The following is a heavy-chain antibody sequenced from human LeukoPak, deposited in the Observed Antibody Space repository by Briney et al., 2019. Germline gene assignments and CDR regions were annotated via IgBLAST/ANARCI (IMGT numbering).Heavy chain of an antibody. J-gene: IGHJ4*02. CDR2: FDPEDGET. Sequence: ASVKVSCKVSGYTLTGLSMHWVRQAPGKGLEWMGGFDPEDGETIYAQKFQGRVTMTEDTSTDTAYMELSSLRSEDTAVYYCATFTRGYDSWGLDYWGQGTLVTVSS. CDR3: ATFTRGYDSWGLDY. V-gene: IGHV1-24*01. CDR1: GYTLTGLS. D-gene: IGHD5-12*01.